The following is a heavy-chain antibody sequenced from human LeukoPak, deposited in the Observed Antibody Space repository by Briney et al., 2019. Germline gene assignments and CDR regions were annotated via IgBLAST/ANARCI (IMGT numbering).Heavy chain of an antibody. CDR3: ARDNSVRDEAWWFNP. CDR2: MNPNSGNT. V-gene: IGHV1-8*03. D-gene: IGHD5-24*01. CDR1: GYAFTSYD. J-gene: IGHJ5*02. Sequence: GASVKVSCKASGYAFTSYDINWVRQATGQVLEWMGWMNPNSGNTVFAQKFRGRVTFSRSTSISTAYMELSSLKSQDTAVYYCARDNSVRDEAWWFNPWGQGTLVTVSS.